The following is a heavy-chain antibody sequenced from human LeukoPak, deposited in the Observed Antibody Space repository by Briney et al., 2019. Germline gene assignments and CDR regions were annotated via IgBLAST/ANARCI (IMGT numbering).Heavy chain of an antibody. D-gene: IGHD3-9*01. CDR1: GYSFTSYW. J-gene: IGHJ4*02. V-gene: IGHV5-51*01. CDR2: IYPGDSDT. Sequence: GESLKISCKGSGYSFTSYWISWVRQMPGKGLEWMGIIYPGDSDTRYSPSFQGQVTISADKSISTAYLQWSSLKASDTAMYYCARQGILTGYQFDYWGQGTLVTVSS. CDR3: ARQGILTGYQFDY.